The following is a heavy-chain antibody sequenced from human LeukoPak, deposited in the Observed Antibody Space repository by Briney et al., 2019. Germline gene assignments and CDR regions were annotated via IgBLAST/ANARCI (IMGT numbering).Heavy chain of an antibody. CDR2: INHSGST. CDR3: ARGRGYCSSTSPCYYYYYGMDV. CDR1: GGSFSGYY. J-gene: IGHJ6*02. D-gene: IGHD2-2*01. Sequence: SETLSLTCAVYGGSFSGYYWSWIRQPPGKGLEWIGEINHSGSTNYNPSLKSRVTISVDTSKNQFSLKLSSVTAADTAVYYCARGRGYCSSTSPCYYYYYGMDVWGQGTTVTVSS. V-gene: IGHV4-34*01.